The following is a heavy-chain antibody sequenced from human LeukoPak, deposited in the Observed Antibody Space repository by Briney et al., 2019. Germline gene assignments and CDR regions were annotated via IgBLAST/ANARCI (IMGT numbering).Heavy chain of an antibody. D-gene: IGHD2-2*01. CDR2: IYYSGST. J-gene: IGHJ4*02. CDR1: GGSISSSSYY. CDR3: ARAQYLLLFWPYYFDY. V-gene: IGHV4-39*01. Sequence: SETLSLTCTVSGGSISSSSYYWGWIRQPPGKGLEWIGSIYYSGSTYYNPSLKSRVTISVDTSKNQFSLKLSSVTAADTAVYYCARAQYLLLFWPYYFDYWGQGTLVTVSS.